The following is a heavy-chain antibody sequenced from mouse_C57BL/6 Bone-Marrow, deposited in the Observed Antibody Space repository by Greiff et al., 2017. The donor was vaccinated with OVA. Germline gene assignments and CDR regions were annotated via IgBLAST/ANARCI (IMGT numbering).Heavy chain of an antibody. J-gene: IGHJ4*01. CDR2: IYPGSGST. V-gene: IGHV1-55*01. D-gene: IGHD2-3*01. CDR1: GYTFTSYW. Sequence: QVQLKQPGAELVKPGASVKMSCKASGYTFTSYWITWVKQRPGQGLEWIGDIYPGSGSTNYNEKFKSKATLTVDTSSSTAYMQLSSLTSEDSAVYYCARRGWLLRRAMGYWGQGTSVTVSS. CDR3: ARRGWLLRRAMGY.